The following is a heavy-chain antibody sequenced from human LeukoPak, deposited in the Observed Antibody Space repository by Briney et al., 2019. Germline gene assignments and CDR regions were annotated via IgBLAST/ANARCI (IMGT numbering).Heavy chain of an antibody. J-gene: IGHJ4*02. CDR2: IIPILGIA. CDR3: AIWKYDSSGYDY. V-gene: IGHV1-69*04. Sequence: SVKVSCKASGGTFSSYAISWVRQAPGQGLEWMGRIIPILGIANYAQKFQGRVTITADKSTSTAYMELSSLRSEDTAVYYCAIWKYDSSGYDYWGQGTLVTVSS. CDR1: GGTFSSYA. D-gene: IGHD3-22*01.